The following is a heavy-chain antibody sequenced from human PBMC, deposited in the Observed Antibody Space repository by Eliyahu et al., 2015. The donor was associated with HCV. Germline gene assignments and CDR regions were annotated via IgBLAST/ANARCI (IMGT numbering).Heavy chain of an antibody. V-gene: IGHV3-72*01. CDR3: AREGRDYYDSSGYMN. D-gene: IGHD3-22*01. CDR2: TRNKANSYTT. CDR1: GFTFXXXX. J-gene: IGHJ4*02. Sequence: EVQLVESGGGLVQPGGSLRLSCAASGFTFXXXXMDWVRQAPGKGLEWFGRTRNKANSYTTEYAASVKGRFTISRDDSKNSLYLQMNSLKTEDTAVYYCAREGRDYYDSSGYMNWGQGTLVTVSS.